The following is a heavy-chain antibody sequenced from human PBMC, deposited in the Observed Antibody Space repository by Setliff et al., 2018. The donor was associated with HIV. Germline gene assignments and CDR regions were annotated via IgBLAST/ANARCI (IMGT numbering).Heavy chain of an antibody. D-gene: IGHD6-6*01. CDR1: GFSFSNYG. Sequence: PGGSLRLSCAASGFSFSNYGMHWVRQAPGKGLVWVSGINNDTTTTTYADSVKGRFSISRDNAKNTLYLQMNGLRGEDTAVYYCAMFSSSSGWGQGTQVTVSS. CDR3: AMFSSSSG. V-gene: IGHV3-74*01. CDR2: INNDTTTT. J-gene: IGHJ4*02.